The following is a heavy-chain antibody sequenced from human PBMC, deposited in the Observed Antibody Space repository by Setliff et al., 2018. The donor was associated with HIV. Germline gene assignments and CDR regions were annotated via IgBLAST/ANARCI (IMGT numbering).Heavy chain of an antibody. CDR1: GFTFRNYW. J-gene: IGHJ4*02. V-gene: IGHV3-74*01. D-gene: IGHD7-27*01. CDR3: AKDRWGGKPYYFDY. Sequence: GGSLRLSCAASGFTFRNYWMHWVRQAPGKGLVWVSRIDGDGSGTSYADSVQGRFTISRDNAKNTLYLQMNSLRAEDTAVYYCAKDRWGGKPYYFDYWGQGTLVTVSS. CDR2: IDGDGSGT.